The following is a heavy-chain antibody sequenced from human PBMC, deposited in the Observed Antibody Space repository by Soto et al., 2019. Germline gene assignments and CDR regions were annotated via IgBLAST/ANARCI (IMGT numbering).Heavy chain of an antibody. CDR1: GGTFSSYA. Sequence: SVKVSCKASGGTFSSYAISWVRQAPGQGLEWMGGIIPIFGTANYAQKFQGRVTITADESTSTAYMELSSLRSEDTAVYYCAREPSRDGYNLGFDYWGQGTLVTVSS. D-gene: IGHD5-12*01. J-gene: IGHJ4*02. CDR3: AREPSRDGYNLGFDY. CDR2: IIPIFGTA. V-gene: IGHV1-69*13.